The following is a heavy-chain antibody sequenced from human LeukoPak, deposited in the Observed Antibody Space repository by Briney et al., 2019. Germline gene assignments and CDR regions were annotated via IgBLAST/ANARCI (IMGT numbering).Heavy chain of an antibody. J-gene: IGHJ4*02. CDR3: AKRGSRDFDY. D-gene: IGHD6-13*01. V-gene: IGHV3-23*01. CDR2: ISGSGGSK. CDR1: GFTVSSNY. Sequence: TGGSLRLSCAAFGFTVSSNYMSWVRQAPGKGLEWVSAISGSGGSKYYADSVKGRFTISRDNSKNTLDLQMNGLRAEDTAVYYCAKRGSRDFDYWGQGTLVTVSS.